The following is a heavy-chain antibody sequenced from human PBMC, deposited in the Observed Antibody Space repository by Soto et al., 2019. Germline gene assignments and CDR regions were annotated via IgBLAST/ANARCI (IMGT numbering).Heavy chain of an antibody. CDR1: GFTFSSYA. Sequence: GGSLRLSCAASGFTFSSYAMSWVRQAPGKGLEWVSAISGSGGSTYYADSVKGRFTISRDNSKNTLYLQMNSLRAEDTAVYYCAKELDRADIVLMVYADAFDIWGQGTMVTVSS. D-gene: IGHD2-8*01. CDR2: ISGSGGST. V-gene: IGHV3-23*01. CDR3: AKELDRADIVLMVYADAFDI. J-gene: IGHJ3*02.